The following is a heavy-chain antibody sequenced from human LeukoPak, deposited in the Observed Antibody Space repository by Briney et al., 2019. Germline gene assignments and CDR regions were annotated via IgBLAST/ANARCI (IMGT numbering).Heavy chain of an antibody. V-gene: IGHV3-7*01. Sequence: PEGSLRLSCAASGFTFSSYWMSWVRQAPGKGLEWVANIKQDGSVKYYVDSVKGRFTISRDNAKNSLYLQMNSLRAEDTAVYYCASGEQWLEEGGGYFDYWGQGTLVTVSS. CDR2: IKQDGSVK. J-gene: IGHJ4*02. D-gene: IGHD6-19*01. CDR3: ASGEQWLEEGGGYFDY. CDR1: GFTFSSYW.